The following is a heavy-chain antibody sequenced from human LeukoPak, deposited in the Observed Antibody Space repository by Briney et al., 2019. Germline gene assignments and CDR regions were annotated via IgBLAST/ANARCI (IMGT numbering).Heavy chain of an antibody. J-gene: IGHJ4*02. D-gene: IGHD5-24*01. CDR1: GYTLTELS. CDR3: ARGLVVGYNLGY. CDR2: FDPEDGET. Sequence: GASVKVSCKVSGYTLTELSMHWVRQAPGKGLEWMGGFDPEDGETIYAQKFQGRVTMTTDTSTSTAYMELRSLRSDDTAVCYCARGLVVGYNLGYWGQGTLVTVSS. V-gene: IGHV1-24*01.